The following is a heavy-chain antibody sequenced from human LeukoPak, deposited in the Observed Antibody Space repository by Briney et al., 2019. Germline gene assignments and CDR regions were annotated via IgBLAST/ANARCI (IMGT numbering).Heavy chain of an antibody. CDR2: IYSGGST. J-gene: IGHJ4*02. CDR3: ARTSDYSEDY. Sequence: GGSLRLSCAASGFTVSSNYMSWVRPAPGKGLEWVSVIYSGGSTYYADSVKGRFTISRDNSKNTLYLQMNSLGAEDTAVYYCARTSDYSEDYWGQGTLVTVSS. CDR1: GFTVSSNY. V-gene: IGHV3-66*01. D-gene: IGHD4-11*01.